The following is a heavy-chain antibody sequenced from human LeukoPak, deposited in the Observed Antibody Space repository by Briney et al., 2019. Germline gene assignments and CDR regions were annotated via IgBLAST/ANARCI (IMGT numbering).Heavy chain of an antibody. Sequence: GGSLRLSCAASGFIFSSNYMSWGRQAPGKGLEWVSVIYSGGSTFYADSVKGRFNISRDNSKNTLYLQMNSLRAEDTAVYYCARDLEWTTVTSAWGQGTLVTVSS. D-gene: IGHD4-17*01. V-gene: IGHV3-53*01. CDR1: GFIFSSNY. CDR2: IYSGGST. CDR3: ARDLEWTTVTSA. J-gene: IGHJ5*02.